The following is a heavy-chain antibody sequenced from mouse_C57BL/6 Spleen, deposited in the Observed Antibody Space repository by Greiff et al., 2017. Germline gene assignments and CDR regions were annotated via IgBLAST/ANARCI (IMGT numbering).Heavy chain of an antibody. D-gene: IGHD2-1*01. CDR2: IDPEDGET. Sequence: EVKLQESGAELVKPGASVKLSCTASGFNFKDYYMHWVKQRTEQGLEWIGRIDPEDGETKYATKFQGKATITADTSSNTAYLQLSSLTSEDTAVYYCATYGNPFAYWGQGTLVTVSA. CDR3: ATYGNPFAY. CDR1: GFNFKDYY. V-gene: IGHV14-2*01. J-gene: IGHJ3*01.